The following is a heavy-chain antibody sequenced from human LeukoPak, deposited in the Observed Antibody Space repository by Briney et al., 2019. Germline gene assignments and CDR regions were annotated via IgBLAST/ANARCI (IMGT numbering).Heavy chain of an antibody. D-gene: IGHD3-3*01. CDR3: ARDRGSGYFDY. V-gene: IGHV1-69*05. Sequence: ASVKVSCKASGGTFSSYAISWVRQAPGQGLEWMGGIIPIFGTVNYAQKFQGRVTITTDESTSTAYMELSSLRSEDTAVYYCARDRGSGYFDYWGQGTLVTVSS. J-gene: IGHJ4*02. CDR2: IIPIFGTV. CDR1: GGTFSSYA.